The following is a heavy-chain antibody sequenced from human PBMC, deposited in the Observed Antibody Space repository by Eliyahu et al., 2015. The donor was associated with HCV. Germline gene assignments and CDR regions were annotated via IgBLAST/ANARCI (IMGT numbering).Heavy chain of an antibody. V-gene: IGHV3-23*01. Sequence: EVQLLESGGGLGQPGGSLRLSCVGSGFSFGDYPMSWXRQAPGKGLEXVSGISGXGGSTYYADSVKGRFTISRDNAENTVFLEMNSLRAEDTAVYYCARDRSGSYFPPYYFDSWGQGTLVNVSS. D-gene: IGHD3-10*01. J-gene: IGHJ4*02. CDR2: ISGXGGST. CDR3: ARDRSGSYFPPYYFDS. CDR1: GFSFGDYP.